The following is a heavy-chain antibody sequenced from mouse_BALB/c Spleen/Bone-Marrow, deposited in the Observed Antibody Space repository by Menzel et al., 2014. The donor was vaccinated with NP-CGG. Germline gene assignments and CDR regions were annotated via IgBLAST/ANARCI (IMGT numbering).Heavy chain of an antibody. Sequence: QVQLQQSGAELARPGASAKMSCKASGYTFTNYTMHWVKQRPGQGLEWIGYINPSSGYTNYNQKFKDTATLTADRSSSTAYMQLSSLTSADSAVYYCARGKTGLYGMDYWGQGASVTVSS. V-gene: IGHV1-4*01. CDR1: GYTFTNYT. D-gene: IGHD4-1*01. J-gene: IGHJ4*01. CDR2: INPSSGYT. CDR3: ARGKTGLYGMDY.